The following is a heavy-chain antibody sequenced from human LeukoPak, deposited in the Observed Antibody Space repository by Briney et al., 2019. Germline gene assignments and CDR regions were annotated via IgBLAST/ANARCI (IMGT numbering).Heavy chain of an antibody. CDR2: ISGSGGST. V-gene: IGHV3-23*01. Sequence: RGSLRLSCAASGFTFSSYAMSWVRQAPGKGLEWVSAISGSGGSTYYADSVKGRFTISRDNSKDTLYLQMNSLRAEDTAVYYCAKEGLLWLGEAYYYYGMDVWGQGTTVTVSS. D-gene: IGHD3-10*01. CDR3: AKEGLLWLGEAYYYYGMDV. J-gene: IGHJ6*02. CDR1: GFTFSSYA.